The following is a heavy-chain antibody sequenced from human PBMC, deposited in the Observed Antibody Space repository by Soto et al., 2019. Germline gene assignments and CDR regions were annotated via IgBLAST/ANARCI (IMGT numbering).Heavy chain of an antibody. V-gene: IGHV4-59*01. CDR2: IHYNGNT. Sequence: PSETLSLTCTVSGVSISAYSWSWVRQPPGKGLEWIGNIHYNGNTKYNPSLKGRVTMSLDTSKNQVSLNVTSVTAADTAVYYCAATPRYWGQGRLVTVSS. CDR3: AATPRY. CDR1: GVSISAYS. D-gene: IGHD1-26*01. J-gene: IGHJ4*02.